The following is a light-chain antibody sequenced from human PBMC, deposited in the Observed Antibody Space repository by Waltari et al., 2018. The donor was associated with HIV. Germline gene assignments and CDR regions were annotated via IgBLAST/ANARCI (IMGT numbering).Light chain of an antibody. CDR2: GNT. CDR3: QSYDSSLSGSGV. J-gene: IGLJ3*02. Sequence: QPVLTQPPSVSGAPGQRVTMSCTGNSSNIGAGYDVHWYQQLPGTAPKLVIYGNTKRPSGVPDRFSGSKSDTSASLAITGLQAEDEADYYCQSYDSSLSGSGVFGGGTKLTVL. CDR1: SSNIGAGYD. V-gene: IGLV1-40*01.